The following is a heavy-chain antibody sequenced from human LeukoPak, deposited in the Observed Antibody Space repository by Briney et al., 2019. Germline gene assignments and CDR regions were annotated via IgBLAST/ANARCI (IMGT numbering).Heavy chain of an antibody. V-gene: IGHV4-34*01. CDR1: GGSFSGYY. Sequence: SETLSLTCAVYGGSFSGYYWSWIRQPPGKGLEWIGEINHSGSTNYNPSLKSRVTISVDTSKNQFSLKLSSVTAADTAVYYCASTIAVAGWYFDLWGRGTLVTVSS. CDR2: INHSGST. D-gene: IGHD6-19*01. CDR3: ASTIAVAGWYFDL. J-gene: IGHJ2*01.